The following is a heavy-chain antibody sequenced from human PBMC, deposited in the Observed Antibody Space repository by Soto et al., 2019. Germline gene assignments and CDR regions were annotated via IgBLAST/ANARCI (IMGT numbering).Heavy chain of an antibody. J-gene: IGHJ4*02. CDR3: ASPVGDFDPYFDC. V-gene: IGHV3-30-3*01. CDR1: GFTLSDFA. D-gene: IGHD4-17*01. Sequence: ESGGGVVQPGKSLRLSCAASGFTLSDFAMHWVRQAPGKGLEWVAVISYDGSKKYFADSVKGRFTISRDNSNNTLYLQMNSLRPDDTAVYHCASPVGDFDPYFDCWGPGTLVTVSS. CDR2: ISYDGSKK.